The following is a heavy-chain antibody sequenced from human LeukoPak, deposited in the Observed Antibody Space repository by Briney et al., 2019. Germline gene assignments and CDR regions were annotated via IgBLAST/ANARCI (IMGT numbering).Heavy chain of an antibody. CDR2: ISDDGRNK. D-gene: IGHD3-22*01. Sequence: GGSLRLSCAASGFSFISYGMHWVRQAPGKGLEWVGVISDDGRNKKYADSVKGRFTISRDNSKDTLYLQMNSLRAEDTAVYYCAAGPGYYDSSGYYYEGEFDYWGQGTLVTVSS. CDR1: GFSFISYG. V-gene: IGHV3-30*03. J-gene: IGHJ4*02. CDR3: AAGPGYYDSSGYYYEGEFDY.